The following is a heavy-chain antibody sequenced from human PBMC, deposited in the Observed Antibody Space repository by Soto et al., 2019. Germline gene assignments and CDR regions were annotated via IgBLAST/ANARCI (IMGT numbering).Heavy chain of an antibody. D-gene: IGHD3-16*01. Sequence: SETLSLTCAVSGYSISSSNWWGWIRQPPGKGLEWIGYIYHSGSTYYNPSLKSRVTISVDRSKNQFSLKLSSVTAADTAVYYCARDGDYGGQQYWGQGTLVTAPQ. CDR3: ARDGDYGGQQY. J-gene: IGHJ4*02. V-gene: IGHV4-28*03. CDR1: GYSISSSNW. CDR2: IYHSGST.